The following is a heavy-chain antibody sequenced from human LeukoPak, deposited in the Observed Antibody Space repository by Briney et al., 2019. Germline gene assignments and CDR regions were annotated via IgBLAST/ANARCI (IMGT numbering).Heavy chain of an antibody. D-gene: IGHD3-22*01. V-gene: IGHV3-21*01. CDR2: ISSSSSYI. CDR1: GFTFGSYS. CDR3: ARDRGVQTYYYDSSGLGY. Sequence: GGSLRLSCAASGFTFGSYSMNWVRQAPGKGLEWVSSISSSSSYIYYADSVKGRFTISRDNAKNSLYLQMNSLRAEDTAVYYCARDRGVQTYYYDSSGLGYWGQGTLVTVSS. J-gene: IGHJ4*02.